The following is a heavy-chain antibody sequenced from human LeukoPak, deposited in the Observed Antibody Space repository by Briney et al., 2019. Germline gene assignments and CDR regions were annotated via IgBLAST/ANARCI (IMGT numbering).Heavy chain of an antibody. CDR1: GGSFSGYY. Sequence: SETLSLTCAVYGGSFSGYYWSWIRQPPGKGLEWIGEINHSGSTNYNPSLKSRVTISVDTSKNQFSLKLSSVTAADTAVYYCASYDDSSGYYLPNWFDPWGQGALVTVSS. CDR2: INHSGST. D-gene: IGHD3-22*01. CDR3: ASYDDSSGYYLPNWFDP. V-gene: IGHV4-34*01. J-gene: IGHJ5*02.